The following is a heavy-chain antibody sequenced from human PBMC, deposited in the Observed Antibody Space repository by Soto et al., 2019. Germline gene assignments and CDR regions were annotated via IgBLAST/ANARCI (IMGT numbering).Heavy chain of an antibody. CDR2: IIPIFGTA. J-gene: IGHJ4*02. V-gene: IGHV1-69*13. CDR3: ALGVRLLRFFDCFLSVFDY. CDR1: GGTFSSYA. Sequence: SVKVSCKASGGTFSSYAISWVRQAPGQGLEWMGGIIPIFGTANYAQKFQGRVTITADESTSTAYMELSSLRSEDTAVYYCALGVRLLRFFDCFLSVFDYWGQGTLVPVSS. D-gene: IGHD3-9*01.